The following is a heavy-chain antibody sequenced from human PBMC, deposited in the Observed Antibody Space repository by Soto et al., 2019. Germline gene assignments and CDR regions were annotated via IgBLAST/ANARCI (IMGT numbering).Heavy chain of an antibody. CDR1: GFTFSSYW. J-gene: IGHJ3*02. V-gene: IGHV3-7*01. CDR2: IKQDGSEK. Sequence: LSLTCAASGFTFSSYWMSWVRQAPWKGLEWVANIKQDGSEKYYVDSVKGRFTISRDNAKNSLYLQMNSLRAEDTAVYYCARDVLPALEYSSSSKAFDIWGQGTMVTVSS. D-gene: IGHD6-6*01. CDR3: ARDVLPALEYSSSSKAFDI.